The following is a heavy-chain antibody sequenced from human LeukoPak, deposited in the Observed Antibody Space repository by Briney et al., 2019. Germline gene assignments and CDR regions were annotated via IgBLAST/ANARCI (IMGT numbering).Heavy chain of an antibody. CDR1: RFAFNTYW. CDR2: INRDGVST. J-gene: IGHJ5*02. V-gene: IGHV3-74*01. Sequence: GGSLRLSCVASRFAFNTYWMHWVRQGPGKGLEWVSRINRDGVSTSYADSVKGRFTISRDNAKNTVYLQMNSLRAEDTAVYYCARDSGYEIVDPWGQGTLVTVSS. D-gene: IGHD5-12*01. CDR3: ARDSGYEIVDP.